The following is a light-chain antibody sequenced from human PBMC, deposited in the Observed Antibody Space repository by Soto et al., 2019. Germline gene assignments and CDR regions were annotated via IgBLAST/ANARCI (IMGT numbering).Light chain of an antibody. Sequence: DIVMTQSPDSLAASLGERATINCKSSQSVLYSSNNKNYLAWYQQKPGQPPKLLIYWASTRESGVPDRFSGSGSGTDFTLTISSLQAEDVAVYYCQQYYSTHPTFGQGTKLEIK. CDR3: QQYYSTHPT. J-gene: IGKJ2*01. V-gene: IGKV4-1*01. CDR1: QSVLYSSNNKNY. CDR2: WAS.